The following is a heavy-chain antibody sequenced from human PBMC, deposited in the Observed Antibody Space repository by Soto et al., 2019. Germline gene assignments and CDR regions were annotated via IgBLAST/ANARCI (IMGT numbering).Heavy chain of an antibody. D-gene: IGHD6-13*01. V-gene: IGHV3-30-3*01. J-gene: IGHJ4*02. CDR1: GFAFSSYA. CDR3: ARDMLYSSSWYGRTLVY. CDR2: ISYDGSNK. Sequence: GGSLRLSCAASGFAFSSYAMHWVRQAPGKGLEWVAVISYDGSNKYYADSVKGRFTISRDNSKNTLYLQMNSLRAEDTAVYYCARDMLYSSSWYGRTLVYWGQGTLVTVS.